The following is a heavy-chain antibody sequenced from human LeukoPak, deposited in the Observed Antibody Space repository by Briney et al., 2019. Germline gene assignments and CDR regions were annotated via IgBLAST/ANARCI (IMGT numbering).Heavy chain of an antibody. CDR1: GYTFTSYY. D-gene: IGHD3-16*02. V-gene: IGHV1-46*01. CDR3: ARGEFTNDYVWGSYRRDY. J-gene: IGHJ4*02. Sequence: ASVKVSCKASGYTFTSYYMHWVRQTPGQGLEWMGIINPSGGSTSYAQKFQGRVTMTRDTSTSTVYMELSSLRSEDTAVYYCARGEFTNDYVWGSYRRDYWGQGTLVTVPS. CDR2: INPSGGST.